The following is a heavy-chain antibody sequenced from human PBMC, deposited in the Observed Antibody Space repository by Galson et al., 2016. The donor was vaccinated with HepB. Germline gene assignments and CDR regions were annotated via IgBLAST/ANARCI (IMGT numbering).Heavy chain of an antibody. CDR1: EFTFSNYG. J-gene: IGHJ4*02. Sequence: SLRLSCAASEFTFSNYGMAWVRQAPGRGLEWVSTISGNTVNTHYADSVKGRFTISRDNSKNTLSLQMDRLRAEDTALYYCARDVGGIMFDSWGQETLVTVSS. V-gene: IGHV3-23*01. CDR2: ISGNTVNT. CDR3: ARDVGGIMFDS.